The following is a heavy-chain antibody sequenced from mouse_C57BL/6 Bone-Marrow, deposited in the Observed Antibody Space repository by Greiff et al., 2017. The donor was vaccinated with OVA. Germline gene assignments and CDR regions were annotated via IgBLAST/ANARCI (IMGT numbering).Heavy chain of an antibody. J-gene: IGHJ4*01. CDR1: GFTFSDFY. CDR3: ARLDAMDY. Sequence: EVQLVESGGGLVQPGGSLKLSCAASGFTFSDFYMYWIRQTPEKRLEWVAYISNGGGSTYYPVTVKGRFTISRDNAKNTLYLQMSRLKSEDTAMYYCARLDAMDYWGQGTSVTVSS. V-gene: IGHV5-12*01. CDR2: ISNGGGST.